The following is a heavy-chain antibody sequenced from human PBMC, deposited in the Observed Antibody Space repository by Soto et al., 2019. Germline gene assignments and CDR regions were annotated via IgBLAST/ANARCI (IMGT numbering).Heavy chain of an antibody. V-gene: IGHV4-4*02. D-gene: IGHD6-13*01. CDR1: GGSISTSNW. CDR3: ARARATIAAAAIFDC. J-gene: IGHJ4*02. CDR2: VYRTGST. Sequence: SETLSLTCAVSGGSISTSNWWSWVRQPPGKGLEWIGEVYRTGSTNYNPSLESRVIVSVDKAKNQFSLKLTSVTAADTAVYYCARARATIAAAAIFDCWGQGTLVTVSS.